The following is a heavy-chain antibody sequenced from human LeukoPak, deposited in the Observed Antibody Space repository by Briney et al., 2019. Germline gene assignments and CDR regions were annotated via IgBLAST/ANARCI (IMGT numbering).Heavy chain of an antibody. J-gene: IGHJ4*02. CDR3: ARDRHPASNYDFWSGYQVGYYFDY. CDR2: INHSGST. V-gene: IGHV4-34*01. D-gene: IGHD3-3*01. CDR1: GGSFSGYY. Sequence: SETLSLTCAVYGGSFSGYYWSWIRQPPGKGLEWIGEINHSGSTNYNPSLKSRVTISVDTSKNQFSLKLSSVTAADTAVYYCARDRHPASNYDFWSGYQVGYYFDYWGQGTLVTASS.